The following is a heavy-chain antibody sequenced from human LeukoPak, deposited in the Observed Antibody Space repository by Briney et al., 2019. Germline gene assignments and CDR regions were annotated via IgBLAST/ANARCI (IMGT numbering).Heavy chain of an antibody. V-gene: IGHV3-23*01. CDR3: AKLGLGSTSTYNPLGH. Sequence: PGGSLRLSCAASGFTFTIYSMTWVRQAPGKGLEWVSAISGSGGNTYYTDSVKGRFTISRDNSKNTLYLQMNSLIAGDTAVYYCAKLGLGSTSTYNPLGHWGQGTLVTVSS. CDR1: GFTFTIYS. J-gene: IGHJ4*02. CDR2: ISGSGGNT. D-gene: IGHD2-2*02.